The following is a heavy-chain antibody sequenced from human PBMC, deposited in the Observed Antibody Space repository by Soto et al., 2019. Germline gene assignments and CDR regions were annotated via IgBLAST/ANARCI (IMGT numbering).Heavy chain of an antibody. D-gene: IGHD2-8*01. CDR3: AREYCTNGVCYIYWYFDL. CDR2: IWYDGSNK. V-gene: IGHV3-33*01. Sequence: QVQLVESGGGVVQPGRSLRLSCAASGFTFSSYGMNWVRQAPGKGLEWVAVIWYDGSNKYYADSVKGRFTISRDNSKNTLYLQMNSLRAEDTAVYYCAREYCTNGVCYIYWYFDLWGRGTLVTVSS. CDR1: GFTFSSYG. J-gene: IGHJ2*01.